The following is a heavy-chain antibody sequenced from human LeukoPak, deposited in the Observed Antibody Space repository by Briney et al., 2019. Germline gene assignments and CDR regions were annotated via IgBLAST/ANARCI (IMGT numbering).Heavy chain of an antibody. J-gene: IGHJ4*02. CDR3: ASRTGVY. Sequence: GGSLRLSCAASRFTLSSYWMHGVRQAPGKGLVWVSRINTDGSSTNYADSVKGRFTISRDNAMNTLYLQMNNLRAEDTAVYYCASRTGVYWGQGTLVSVSS. CDR1: RFTLSSYW. D-gene: IGHD1-14*01. CDR2: INTDGSST. V-gene: IGHV3-74*01.